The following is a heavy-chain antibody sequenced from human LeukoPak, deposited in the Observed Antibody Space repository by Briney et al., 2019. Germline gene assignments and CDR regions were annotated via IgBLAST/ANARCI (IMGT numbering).Heavy chain of an antibody. V-gene: IGHV3-7*01. CDR2: IKQDGSEE. J-gene: IGHJ4*02. CDR1: GFIFSGYW. CDR3: ARGHSDHISIYDY. Sequence: PGGSLRLSCSASGFIFSGYWMSWVRQAPGKGLEWVANIKQDGSEEYYVDSVKGRFTISRDNAKNSLYLQMNSLRAEDTAVYYCARGHSDHISIYDYWGQGTLVTVSS. D-gene: IGHD1-14*01.